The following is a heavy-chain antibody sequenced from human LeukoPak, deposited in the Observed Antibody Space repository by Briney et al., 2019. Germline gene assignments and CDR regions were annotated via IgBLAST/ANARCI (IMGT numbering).Heavy chain of an antibody. J-gene: IGHJ4*02. CDR1: GFTFSSSW. CDR2: INQEGSGK. D-gene: IGHD3-16*01. V-gene: IGHV3-7*04. Sequence: PAGSLRLSCAASGFTFSSSWMTWVRQPPGKGLEWLANINQEGSGKYYVDSVKGRFTISRDNAKNSLYLQMDSLRVEDTAVYFCAGGQGAVWGQGTLVTVSS. CDR3: AGGQGAV.